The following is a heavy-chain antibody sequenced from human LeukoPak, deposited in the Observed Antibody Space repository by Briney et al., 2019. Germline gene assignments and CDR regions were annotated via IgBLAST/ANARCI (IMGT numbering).Heavy chain of an antibody. J-gene: IGHJ5*02. Sequence: SETLSLTCAVYGGSFSGYYWSWIRQPPGKGLEWIGEINHSGSTNYNPSLKSRVTISVDTSKNQFSLKLSSVTAADTAVYYCARRWKKYQLLLRGNWFDPWGQGTLVTVSS. V-gene: IGHV4-34*01. CDR2: INHSGST. CDR1: GGSFSGYY. CDR3: ARRWKKYQLLLRGNWFDP. D-gene: IGHD2-2*01.